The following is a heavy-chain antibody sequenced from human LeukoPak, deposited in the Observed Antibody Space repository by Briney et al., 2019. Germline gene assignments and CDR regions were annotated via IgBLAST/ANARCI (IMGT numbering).Heavy chain of an antibody. Sequence: GESLQISRQGSGYSFTSYWIGWVRQMPGKGLEWMGLIYPGDSDTRYSPSFQGQVTISADKSINTAYLQWSSLKASDTAIYYCARRERKQGTYYYYYGMDVWGQGTTVTVSS. CDR1: GYSFTSYW. V-gene: IGHV5-51*01. CDR2: IYPGDSDT. J-gene: IGHJ6*02. CDR3: ARRERKQGTYYYYYGMDV.